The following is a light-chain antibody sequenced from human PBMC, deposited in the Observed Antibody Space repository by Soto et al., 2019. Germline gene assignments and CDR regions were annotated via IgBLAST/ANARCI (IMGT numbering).Light chain of an antibody. CDR1: QSIGTF. CDR3: QQNYDTPIT. V-gene: IGKV1-39*01. CDR2: AAS. J-gene: IGKJ5*01. Sequence: DLQMTQSPSSLSASVGARVTITFRASQSIGTFLSWYQQKSGRAPKLLIYAASSLQIGVPSRFSGSGSGTNFTLTISSLQPEDFATYFCQQNYDTPITFGQGTRLEIK.